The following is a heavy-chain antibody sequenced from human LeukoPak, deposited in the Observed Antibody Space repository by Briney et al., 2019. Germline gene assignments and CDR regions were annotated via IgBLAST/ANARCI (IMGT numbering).Heavy chain of an antibody. J-gene: IGHJ4*02. CDR3: AKAVRSMVTGGGYFDS. V-gene: IGHV3-23*01. CDR2: LSGGADSR. CDR1: GFAFSNYA. Sequence: AGGSLRLSCAASGFAFSNYAMSWVRQAPGKGLEWVSSLSGGADSRYYPASVMRRFTISRHNSKNPLYLQMNSLRAEDTAVYYCAKAVRSMVTGGGYFDSWGQGTLVTVSS. D-gene: IGHD3-10*01.